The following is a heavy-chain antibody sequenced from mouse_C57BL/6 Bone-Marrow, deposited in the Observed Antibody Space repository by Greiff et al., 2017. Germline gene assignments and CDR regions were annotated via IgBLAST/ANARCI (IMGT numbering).Heavy chain of an antibody. V-gene: IGHV1-4*01. Sequence: VQLQQSGAELARPGASVKMSCKASGYTFTSYTMHWVKQRPGQGLEWIGYINPSSGYTKYNQKFKDKATLTADKSSSTAYMQLSSLTSEDSAVYYCARKQLRLRYYLDYWGQGTTLTVTS. CDR3: ARKQLRLRYYLDY. CDR2: INPSSGYT. J-gene: IGHJ2*01. CDR1: GYTFTSYT. D-gene: IGHD3-2*02.